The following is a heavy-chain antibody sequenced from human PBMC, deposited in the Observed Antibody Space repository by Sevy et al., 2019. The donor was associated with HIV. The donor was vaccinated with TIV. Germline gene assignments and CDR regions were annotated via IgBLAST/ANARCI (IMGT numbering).Heavy chain of an antibody. V-gene: IGHV3-30*18. CDR2: ISYDRSIK. D-gene: IGHD6-6*01. Sequence: GGSLRLSCAASGITFSNYGIHWVRQAPGKGLEWVAVISYDRSIKYYADSVKGRFTISRDNSKNTLFLQMDSLRAEDTAMYYCAKGGAAPQTDYYYYGMDVWGQGTTVTVSS. CDR3: AKGGAAPQTDYYYYGMDV. J-gene: IGHJ6*02. CDR1: GITFSNYG.